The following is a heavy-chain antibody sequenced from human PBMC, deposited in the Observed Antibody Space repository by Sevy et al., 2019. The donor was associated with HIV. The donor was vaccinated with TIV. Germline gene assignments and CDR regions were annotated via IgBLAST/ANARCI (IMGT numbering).Heavy chain of an antibody. CDR2: ISSSSSTI. CDR3: ASQSAAGPHYYGMDV. Sequence: GGSLRLSCAASGFTFSSYSMNWVRQAPGKGLEWVSYISSSSSTIYYADSVKGRFTISRDNAKNSLYLQMNSLRDEDTAVYYCASQSAAGPHYYGMDVWGQGTTVTVSS. V-gene: IGHV3-48*02. J-gene: IGHJ6*02. D-gene: IGHD2-15*01. CDR1: GFTFSSYS.